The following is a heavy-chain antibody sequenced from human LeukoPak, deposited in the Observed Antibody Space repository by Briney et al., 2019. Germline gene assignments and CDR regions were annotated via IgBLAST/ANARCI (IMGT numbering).Heavy chain of an antibody. J-gene: IGHJ4*02. CDR1: GYTFTGYY. Sequence: ASVKVSCKASGYTFTGYYMHWLRQAPGQGLEWMGLINPNSGGTNYAQKFQARVTMTRDTSISTAYMELSRLRSDDMAVYYCARVLYASCNYWGQGTVVTVS. CDR3: ARVLYASCNY. V-gene: IGHV1-2*02. D-gene: IGHD5/OR15-5a*01. CDR2: INPNSGGT.